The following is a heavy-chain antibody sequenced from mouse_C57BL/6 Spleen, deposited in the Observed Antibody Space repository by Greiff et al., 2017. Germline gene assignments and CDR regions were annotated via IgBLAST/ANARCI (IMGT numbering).Heavy chain of an antibody. CDR1: GFTFSDYG. CDR3: ARPGYSNYFDY. D-gene: IGHD2-5*01. CDR2: ISSGSSTI. V-gene: IGHV5-17*01. J-gene: IGHJ2*01. Sequence: EVMLVESGGGLVKPGGSLTLSCAASGFTFSDYGMHWVRQAPEKGLEWVAYISSGSSTIYYADTVKGRFTISRDNAKNTLFLQMTSLRSEDTAMYYCARPGYSNYFDYWGQGTTLTVSS.